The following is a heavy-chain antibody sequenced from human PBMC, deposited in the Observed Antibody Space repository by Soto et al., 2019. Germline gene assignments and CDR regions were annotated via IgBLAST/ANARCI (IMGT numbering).Heavy chain of an antibody. CDR1: GGSISSYY. J-gene: IGHJ6*02. V-gene: IGHV4-59*01. CDR3: AREVAEKYYYYGMDV. CDR2: IYYSGST. D-gene: IGHD2-15*01. Sequence: SETLSLTCTVSGGSISSYYWSWIRQPPGKGLEWIGYIYYSGSTNYNPSLKSRVTVSVDTSKNQFSLKLSSVTAADTAVYYCAREVAEKYYYYGMDVWAQGTTVTVSS.